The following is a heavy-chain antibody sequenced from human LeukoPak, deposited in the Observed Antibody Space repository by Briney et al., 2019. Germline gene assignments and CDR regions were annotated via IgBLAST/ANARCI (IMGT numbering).Heavy chain of an antibody. CDR3: ARDLGPSGWSYFDY. D-gene: IGHD6-19*01. CDR1: GFIVSRNY. J-gene: IGHJ4*02. CDR2: IYSDGTT. V-gene: IGHV3-53*01. Sequence: TGGSLRLSCAASGFIVSRNYMSWVRQAPGKGLEWVSVIYSDGTTYYADSVKGRFTISRDNSKNTLYLQMNSLRADDTAVYFCARDLGPSGWSYFDYWGQGTLVTVSS.